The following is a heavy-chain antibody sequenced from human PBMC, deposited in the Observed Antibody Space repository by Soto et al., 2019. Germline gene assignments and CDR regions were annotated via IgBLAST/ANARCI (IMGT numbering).Heavy chain of an antibody. Sequence: QVQLVQSGAEVKKPGSSVKVSCKASGGTFSSYAISWVRQAPGQGLEWMGGIIPIFGTANYAQKFQGRVTITADEATSTDYMELSSLRSEDTAVYYCAKHTPREWELQHPFDYWGQGTLVTVSS. D-gene: IGHD1-26*01. J-gene: IGHJ4*02. V-gene: IGHV1-69*12. CDR3: AKHTPREWELQHPFDY. CDR2: IIPIFGTA. CDR1: GGTFSSYA.